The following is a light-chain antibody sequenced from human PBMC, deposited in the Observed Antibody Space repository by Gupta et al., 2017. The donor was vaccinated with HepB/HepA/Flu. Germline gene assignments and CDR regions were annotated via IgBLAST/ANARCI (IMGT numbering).Light chain of an antibody. V-gene: IGLV1-44*01. J-gene: IGLJ3*02. CDR1: TSNIGTYN. Sequence: QSALTPSPLASGTTGTSVTISCSGSTSNIGTYNVNCFQQFPGAAPKLLTYRNNQRPSGIPDRFSASKSGTSASLTMSGLQSEDEGDYYCAAWDDSLRGWVFGGGTELTVL. CDR2: RNN. CDR3: AAWDDSLRGWV.